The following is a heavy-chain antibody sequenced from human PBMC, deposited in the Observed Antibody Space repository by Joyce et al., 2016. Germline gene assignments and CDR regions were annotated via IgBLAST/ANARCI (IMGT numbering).Heavy chain of an antibody. J-gene: IGHJ4*02. Sequence: QVQLVQSGAEVKKPGASVRVSCKASGYAFISCYVHWVRQAPGQGLDWRGIINPGGGGTNYAQKFLGRVTLNRDTSTNTVYLDLSSLRSEDTAIYYCARALVPAAAFDFWGQGTLVTVSS. D-gene: IGHD2-2*01. V-gene: IGHV1-46*01. CDR2: INPGGGGT. CDR1: GYAFISCY. CDR3: ARALVPAAAFDF.